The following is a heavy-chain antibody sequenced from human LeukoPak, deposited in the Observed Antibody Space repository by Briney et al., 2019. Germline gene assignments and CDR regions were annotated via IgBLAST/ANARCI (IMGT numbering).Heavy chain of an antibody. CDR3: ARARVVPAAIDY. D-gene: IGHD2-2*01. Sequence: PSETLSLTCAVYGGSFSGYYWSWIRQPPGKGLEWIGEINHSGSTNYNPSLKSRVTISLDTSKNQFSLKLSSVTAADTAVYYCARARVVPAAIDYWGQGTLVTVSS. CDR2: INHSGST. CDR1: GGSFSGYY. V-gene: IGHV4-34*01. J-gene: IGHJ4*02.